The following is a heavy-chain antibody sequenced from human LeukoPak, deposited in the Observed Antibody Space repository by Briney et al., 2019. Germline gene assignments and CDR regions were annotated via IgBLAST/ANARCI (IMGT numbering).Heavy chain of an antibody. CDR3: ARDPGDVAAAHDAFDI. CDR2: IRQDGSDK. CDR1: GFIFKKTW. V-gene: IGHV3-7*01. Sequence: GGSLRLSCAASGFIFKKTWMTWVRQAPGKGLEWVANIRQDGSDKFYVDSVKGRFTISRDNAQNSLYLQMNSLRAEDTAVYYCARDPGDVAAAHDAFDIWGQGTMVTVSS. D-gene: IGHD2-15*01. J-gene: IGHJ3*02.